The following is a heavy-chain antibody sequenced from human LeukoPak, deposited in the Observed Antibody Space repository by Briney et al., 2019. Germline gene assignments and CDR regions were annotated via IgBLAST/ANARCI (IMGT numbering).Heavy chain of an antibody. CDR2: IYYSGST. Sequence: SETLSLTCTVSGGSISSSSYYWGWIRQPPGKGLEWIGSIYYSGSTYYNPSLKSRVTISVDTSKNQFSLKLSSVTAADTAVYYCGRDWNYLDYYYMDVWGKGTTVTVSS. D-gene: IGHD1-7*01. V-gene: IGHV4-39*01. CDR3: GRDWNYLDYYYMDV. CDR1: GGSISSSSYY. J-gene: IGHJ6*03.